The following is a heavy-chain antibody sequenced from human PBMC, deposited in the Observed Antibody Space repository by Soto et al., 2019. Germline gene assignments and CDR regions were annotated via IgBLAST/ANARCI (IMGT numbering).Heavy chain of an antibody. J-gene: IGHJ4*02. CDR1: GFTFRSYS. CDR2: ISSSSSYI. Sequence: EVQLVESGGGLVKPGGSLRLSCAASGFTFRSYSMNWVRQAPGKGLEWVSSISSSSSYIYYADSVKGRVTISRDNAKNSLYLQMNSLRAEDTAVYYCARDPQGGRDHFDYWGQGTLVTVSS. D-gene: IGHD2-15*01. V-gene: IGHV3-21*01. CDR3: ARDPQGGRDHFDY.